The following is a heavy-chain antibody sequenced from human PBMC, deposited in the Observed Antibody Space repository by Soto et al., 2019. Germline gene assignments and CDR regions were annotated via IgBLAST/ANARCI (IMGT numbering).Heavy chain of an antibody. J-gene: IGHJ4*02. V-gene: IGHV4-31*03. CDR1: GDSLSSGGHY. CDR3: ARLDHRGYFAILTDY. Sequence: PSETLSLTCTVSGDSLSSGGHYWSWIRQHPGKGLEWIGHIYDSVNTYYSPSLRSRVTISADMSKNQFYLNLRSVTAADTAVYYCARLDHRGYFAILTDYWGQGTLVTVYS. CDR2: IYDSVNT. D-gene: IGHD3-9*01.